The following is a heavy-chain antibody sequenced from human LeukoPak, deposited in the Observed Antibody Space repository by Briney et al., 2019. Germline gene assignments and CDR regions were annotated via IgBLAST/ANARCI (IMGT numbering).Heavy chain of an antibody. V-gene: IGHV3-30-3*02. CDR3: AKLGSSGYPPRYFDY. Sequence: GRSLRLSCAASGFTFSSYAMHWVRQAPGKGLEWVAVISYDGSNKYYADSVKGRFTISRDNSKNTLYLQMNSLRAEDTAVYYCAKLGSSGYPPRYFDYWGQGTLVTVSS. J-gene: IGHJ4*02. CDR1: GFTFSSYA. CDR2: ISYDGSNK. D-gene: IGHD5-12*01.